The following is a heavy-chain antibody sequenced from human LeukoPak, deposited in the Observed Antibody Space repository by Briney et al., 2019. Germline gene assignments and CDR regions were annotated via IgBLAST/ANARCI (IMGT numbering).Heavy chain of an antibody. J-gene: IGHJ4*02. CDR1: GFTFSNYA. CDR2: LSGSGGST. D-gene: IGHD6-19*01. CDR3: AKDPHSSGWYLGYFDY. V-gene: IGHV3-23*01. Sequence: GGSLRLSCAASGFTFSNYAMSWVRQAPGKGLEWVSALSGSGGSTYYADSVKGRFTISRDNSKSTLYLQMNSLRAEDTAVYYCAKDPHSSGWYLGYFDYWGQGTLVTVSS.